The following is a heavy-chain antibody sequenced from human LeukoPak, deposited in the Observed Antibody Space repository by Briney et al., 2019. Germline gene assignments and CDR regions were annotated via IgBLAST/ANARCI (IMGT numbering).Heavy chain of an antibody. CDR2: INSNSGGT. CDR1: GYTFTDYF. Sequence: ASVKVSCKASGYTFTDYFMHWLRQAPGQGLEWIGRINSNSGGTKFAQKFEGRVTMTRDTSINTAYMELSRLRSDDTAVYYCARESDVGKDFDCWGQGTLVTVSS. CDR3: ARESDVGKDFDC. D-gene: IGHD1-1*01. J-gene: IGHJ4*02. V-gene: IGHV1-2*02.